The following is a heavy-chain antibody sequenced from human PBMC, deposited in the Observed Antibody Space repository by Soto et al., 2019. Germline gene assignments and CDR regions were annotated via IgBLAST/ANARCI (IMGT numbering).Heavy chain of an antibody. V-gene: IGHV4-59*01. Sequence: PSETLSLTCTVSGGSISSYYWSWIRQPPGKGLEWIGYIYYSGSTNYNPSLKSRVTISVDTSKNQFSLKLSSVTAADTAVYYCARGSPDYSIDYWGQGTLVTVSS. CDR1: GGSISSYY. D-gene: IGHD4-4*01. J-gene: IGHJ4*02. CDR3: ARGSPDYSIDY. CDR2: IYYSGST.